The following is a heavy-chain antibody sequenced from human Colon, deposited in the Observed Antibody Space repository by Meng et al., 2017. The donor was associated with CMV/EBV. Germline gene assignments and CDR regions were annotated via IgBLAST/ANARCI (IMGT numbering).Heavy chain of an antibody. D-gene: IGHD1-26*01. Sequence: QVQLWQCGARVKKPGAPVKVSCKASGYTFRDYHIHWGRQAPGQGLEWMGWINSNSGATDYAQKFQGRLTMTRDTSITTVYMELSSLRSDDTAVYYCARDPSGSRVPFDYWGQGSLVTVSS. CDR3: ARDPSGSRVPFDY. CDR2: INSNSGAT. J-gene: IGHJ4*02. V-gene: IGHV1-2*02. CDR1: GYTFRDYH.